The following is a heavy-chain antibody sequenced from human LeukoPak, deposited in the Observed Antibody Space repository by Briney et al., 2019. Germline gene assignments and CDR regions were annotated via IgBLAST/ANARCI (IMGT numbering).Heavy chain of an antibody. CDR2: ISSSSSTI. CDR1: GFTFSSYN. Sequence: GGSLRLSCAASGFTFSSYNMNWVRQAPGKGLEWVSYISSSSSTIYYADSVKGRFTISRDDSKNTLYLQMNSLTAEDTAVYYCARDIVVVVSAQDYYNMDVWGQGTTVTVSS. D-gene: IGHD2-15*01. V-gene: IGHV3-48*01. J-gene: IGHJ6*02. CDR3: ARDIVVVVSAQDYYNMDV.